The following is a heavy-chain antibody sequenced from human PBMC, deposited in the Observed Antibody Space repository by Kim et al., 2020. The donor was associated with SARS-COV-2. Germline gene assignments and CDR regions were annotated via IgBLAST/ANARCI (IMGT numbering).Heavy chain of an antibody. CDR3: AKNSGGYRALNFDY. J-gene: IGHJ4*02. V-gene: IGHV3-23*01. D-gene: IGHD1-26*01. Sequence: YADSMKGRFTITRDKSKNTLYLQMNSLRADDTAVYYCAKNSGGYRALNFDYWGQGTLVTVSS.